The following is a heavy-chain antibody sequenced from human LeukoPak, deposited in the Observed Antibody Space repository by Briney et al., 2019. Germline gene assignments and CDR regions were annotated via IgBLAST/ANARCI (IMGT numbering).Heavy chain of an antibody. V-gene: IGHV4-39*07. CDR1: GGSISSSSNY. CDR3: ARDQGGRPYYYGKSWFDP. D-gene: IGHD3-10*01. CDR2: IYYSGST. J-gene: IGHJ5*02. Sequence: PSETLSLTCSVSGGSISSSSNYWGWIRQPPGKGLEWIGSIYYSGSTYYNPSLKSRVTISVDTSKNQFSLKLSSVTAADTAVYYCARDQGGRPYYYGKSWFDPWGQGTLVTVSS.